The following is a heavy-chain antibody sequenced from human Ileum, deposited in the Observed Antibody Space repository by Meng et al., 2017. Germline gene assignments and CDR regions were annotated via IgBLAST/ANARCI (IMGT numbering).Heavy chain of an antibody. CDR1: AFTFSGYN. J-gene: IGHJ5*02. Sequence: EVALVGSGGGLVKPGGSLRLSCAASAFTFSGYNMHWFRQAPGKGLEWVSCISYSSGYIYYADSVKGRFTISRDNAKNTLYLQMNSLRAEDTAVYSCARDFRGSGNYGWFDPWGQGTLVTVSS. CDR2: ISYSSGYI. D-gene: IGHD1-26*01. V-gene: IGHV3-21*01. CDR3: ARDFRGSGNYGWFDP.